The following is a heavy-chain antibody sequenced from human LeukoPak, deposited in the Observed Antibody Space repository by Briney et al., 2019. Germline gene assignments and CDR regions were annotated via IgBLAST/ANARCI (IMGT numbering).Heavy chain of an antibody. Sequence: SETLSLTCAVYGGSFSGYYWSWIRQPPGKGLEWIGEINHSGSTNYNPSLKSRVTLSVDTSKNQFSLKLTSLTAADTAVYYCARARETEAIDYWSQGTLVTVSS. CDR1: GGSFSGYY. CDR3: ARARETEAIDY. J-gene: IGHJ4*02. CDR2: INHSGST. V-gene: IGHV4-34*01.